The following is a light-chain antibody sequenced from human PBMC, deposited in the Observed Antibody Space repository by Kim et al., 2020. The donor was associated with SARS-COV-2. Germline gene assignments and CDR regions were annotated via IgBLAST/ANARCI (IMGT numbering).Light chain of an antibody. J-gene: IGLJ3*02. CDR2: DVS. V-gene: IGLV2-11*01. CDR3: CSYAGSWV. Sequence: PGQSVTNSYTGTSSDVGGYNYGSWYQRQPGKAPKLMIYDVSKRPSGVAGRFSGSKSGNTASLTISGLQAEDEADYYCCSYAGSWVFGGGTKLTVL. CDR1: SSDVGGYNY.